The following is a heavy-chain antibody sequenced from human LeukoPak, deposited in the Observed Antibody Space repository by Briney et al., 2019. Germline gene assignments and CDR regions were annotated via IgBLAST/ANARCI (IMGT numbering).Heavy chain of an antibody. J-gene: IGHJ4*02. CDR1: GGSISSYY. CDR3: ARDFGDYTVYFDY. CDR2: IDSSGTT. V-gene: IGHV4-4*07. Sequence: SETLSLTCTVSGGSISSYYWSWIRQSAGKGLEWLGRIDSSGTTNYNPSLESRVTMSVDASRKQFSLRLSSVTAADTAVYFCARDFGDYTVYFDYWGQGILVTVSS. D-gene: IGHD4-17*01.